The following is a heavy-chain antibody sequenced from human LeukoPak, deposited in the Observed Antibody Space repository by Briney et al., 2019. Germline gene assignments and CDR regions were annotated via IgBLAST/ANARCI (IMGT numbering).Heavy chain of an antibody. CDR1: GYTFTGYY. Sequence: ASVKVSCKASGYTFTGYYMHWERQATGQGLEWMGGINPNSGGTNYAQKFQGRVTMTRDTSISTAYMELSRLRSDDTAVYYCARGYRTVGAIEYFQHWGQGTLVTVSS. CDR2: INPNSGGT. J-gene: IGHJ1*01. D-gene: IGHD1-26*01. V-gene: IGHV1-2*02. CDR3: ARGYRTVGAIEYFQH.